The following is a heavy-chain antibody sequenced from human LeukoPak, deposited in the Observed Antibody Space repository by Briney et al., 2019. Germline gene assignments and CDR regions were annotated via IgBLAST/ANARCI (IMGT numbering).Heavy chain of an antibody. D-gene: IGHD3-10*01. Sequence: GGSLRLSCAASGFTVSTNYMSWIRQAPGKGLEWVSYISSSGSTIYYADSVKGRFTISRDNAKNSLYLQMNSLRAEDTAVYYCARDLSNSYGSGSFSFGYWGQGTLVTVSS. CDR1: GFTVSTNY. J-gene: IGHJ4*02. CDR3: ARDLSNSYGSGSFSFGY. CDR2: ISSSGSTI. V-gene: IGHV3-11*01.